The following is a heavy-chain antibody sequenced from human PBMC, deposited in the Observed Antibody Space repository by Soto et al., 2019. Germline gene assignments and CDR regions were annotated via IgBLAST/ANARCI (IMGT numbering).Heavy chain of an antibody. CDR2: IYHSGST. CDR1: GGSISSGGYS. Sequence: SETLSLTCAVSGGSISSGGYSWSWIRQPPGKGPEWIGYIYHSGSTYYNPSLKSRVTISVDRSKNQFSLKLSSVTAADTAVYYCARDPSAIQLGSGMDVWGQGTTVTVSS. J-gene: IGHJ6*02. CDR3: ARDPSAIQLGSGMDV. V-gene: IGHV4-30-2*01. D-gene: IGHD5-18*01.